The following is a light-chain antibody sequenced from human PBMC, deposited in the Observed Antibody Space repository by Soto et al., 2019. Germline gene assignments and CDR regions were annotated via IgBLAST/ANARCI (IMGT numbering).Light chain of an antibody. J-gene: IGKJ1*01. CDR3: QHPRT. CDR2: GAS. CDR1: QSVSSSY. Sequence: EIVLTQSPGTLSLSPGERATLSCRASQSVSSSYLAWYQQKPGQAPRLLIYGASSRATGIPDRFSGRGSGTDFTLTISRLEPEDFAVYYCQHPRTFGQGTKVDSK. V-gene: IGKV3-20*01.